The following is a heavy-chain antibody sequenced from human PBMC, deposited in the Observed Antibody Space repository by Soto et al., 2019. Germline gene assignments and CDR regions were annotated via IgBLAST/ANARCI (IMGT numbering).Heavy chain of an antibody. CDR1: GYTFSSYA. Sequence: AAVKVSCKASGYTFSSYAMHWVRQAPGQRLEWMGWINAGYGNTKSSQKFQDRVTISRDTSASTAYMELTSLRSEDTAVYYCARDTGDGTFYFWGQGTLVTVSS. J-gene: IGHJ4*02. CDR2: INAGYGNT. D-gene: IGHD7-27*01. V-gene: IGHV1-3*01. CDR3: ARDTGDGTFYF.